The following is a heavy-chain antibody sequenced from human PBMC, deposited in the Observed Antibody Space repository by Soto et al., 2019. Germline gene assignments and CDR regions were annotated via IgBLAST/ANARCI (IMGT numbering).Heavy chain of an antibody. CDR3: ARPPGYISDWYYFDL. D-gene: IGHD3-9*01. Sequence: QVQLVQSGAEVKKPGASVKVSCEASGYSFIDYYIHWVRQAPGQGSEWMGRVSPKSGGTNYAQKFEGRVTMTWDTSLNTAYMELSSLKSDDTAVYYCARPPGYISDWYYFDLWGQGTRVTVSS. CDR2: VSPKSGGT. CDR1: GYSFIDYY. J-gene: IGHJ4*02. V-gene: IGHV1-2*02.